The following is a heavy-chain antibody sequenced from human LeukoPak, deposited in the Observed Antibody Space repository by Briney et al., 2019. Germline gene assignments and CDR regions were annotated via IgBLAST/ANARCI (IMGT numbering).Heavy chain of an antibody. CDR2: ISSTSNSI. CDR1: GFTFSTYG. V-gene: IGHV3-48*02. Sequence: QPGGSLRLSCAASGFTFSTYGMNWVRQAPGKGLEWLSYISSTSNSIYYADSVKGRFTISRDNAKNSLYLQMNSLRDEDTAVYYCARDFYYDSSGYKDYWGQGTLVTVSS. J-gene: IGHJ4*02. D-gene: IGHD3-22*01. CDR3: ARDFYYDSSGYKDY.